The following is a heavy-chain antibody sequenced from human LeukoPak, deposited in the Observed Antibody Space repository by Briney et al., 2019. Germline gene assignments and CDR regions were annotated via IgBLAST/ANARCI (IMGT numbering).Heavy chain of an antibody. V-gene: IGHV1-46*01. J-gene: IGHJ5*02. CDR3: ARDYKSGINWFDP. Sequence: ASVKVSCKASGYTFTRYYMHWVRQAPGQGLEWMGIINPSGGSTSYVQKFQGRVTMTRDMSTSTVYMELSSLRSEDTAVYYCARDYKSGINWFDPWGQGTLVTVSS. D-gene: IGHD1-1*01. CDR2: INPSGGST. CDR1: GYTFTRYY.